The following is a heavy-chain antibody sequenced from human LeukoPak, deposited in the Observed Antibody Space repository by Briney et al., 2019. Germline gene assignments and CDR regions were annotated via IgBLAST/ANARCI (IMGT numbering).Heavy chain of an antibody. D-gene: IGHD5-18*01. CDR2: INPHSGGT. V-gene: IGHV1-2*02. J-gene: IGHJ4*02. CDR1: GYTFTGYY. Sequence: ASVKVSCKASGYTFTGYYMHWVRQAPGQGLEWMGWINPHSGGTNYAQKFQGRVTMTRDTSITTAYMELSSLRSDDAAVYYCARGRTGGYSYGYYFDYWGQGTLVTVSS. CDR3: ARGRTGGYSYGYYFDY.